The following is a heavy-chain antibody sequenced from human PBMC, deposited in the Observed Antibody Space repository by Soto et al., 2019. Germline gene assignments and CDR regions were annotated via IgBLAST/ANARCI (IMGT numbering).Heavy chain of an antibody. CDR3: ATEGFGERYYGY. V-gene: IGHV1-69*06. Sequence: ASVKVSCKASGGTLSSYSIRWVRQAPGQGLEWMGGIIPLFETANYAQKFQGRVTITADKSTNTAFMELTSLRSDDTAVYYCATEGFGERYYGYWGQGTLVTVSS. J-gene: IGHJ4*02. CDR2: IIPLFETA. CDR1: GGTLSSYS. D-gene: IGHD1-26*01.